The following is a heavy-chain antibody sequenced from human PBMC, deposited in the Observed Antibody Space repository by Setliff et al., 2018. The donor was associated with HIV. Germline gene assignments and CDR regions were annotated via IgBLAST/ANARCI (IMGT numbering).Heavy chain of an antibody. D-gene: IGHD6-19*01. CDR1: GGSVRSSRYY. CDR3: ARGGTVSADFDS. CDR2: IYHSGNT. Sequence: PSETLSLTCTVSGGSVRSSRYYWNWIRQTPGKGLEWIGNIYHSGNTNYNPSLKSRVTMSIDTSKNQFSLRLNSVTAADTAVYFCARGGTVSADFDSWGQGTLVTVSS. J-gene: IGHJ4*02. V-gene: IGHV4-61*01.